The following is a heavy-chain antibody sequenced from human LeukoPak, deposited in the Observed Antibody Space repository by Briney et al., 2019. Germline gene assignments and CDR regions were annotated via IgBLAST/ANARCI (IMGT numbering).Heavy chain of an antibody. CDR3: AKAGGSAALNWFDP. D-gene: IGHD3-10*01. Sequence: GGSLRLSCAASGFTFGSSGMHWVRQAPGKGLEWVSAISTSDDYTYYSDSVKGRFTISRDNSKNTLYLQMNSLRAEDTAVYYCAKAGGSAALNWFDPWGQGTLVTVSS. V-gene: IGHV3-23*01. CDR2: ISTSDDYT. J-gene: IGHJ5*02. CDR1: GFTFGSSG.